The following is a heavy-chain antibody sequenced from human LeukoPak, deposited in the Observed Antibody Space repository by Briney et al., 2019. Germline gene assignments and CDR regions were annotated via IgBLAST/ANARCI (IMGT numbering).Heavy chain of an antibody. CDR3: ARDRDYYYYMDV. Sequence: PGGSLRLSCAASGFTFSSYSMNWVRQAPGKGLEWVSSISSSSSYIYYADSVKGRFTISRDNAKNSLYLQMNSLRAEDTAVYYCARDRDYYYYMDVWGKGTTVTVSS. CDR1: GFTFSSYS. CDR2: ISSSSSYI. V-gene: IGHV3-21*01. J-gene: IGHJ6*03.